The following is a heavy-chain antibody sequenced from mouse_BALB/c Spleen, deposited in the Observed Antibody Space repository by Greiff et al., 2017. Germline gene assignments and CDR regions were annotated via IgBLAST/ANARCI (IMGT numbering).Heavy chain of an antibody. CDR2: ISSGGSYT. J-gene: IGHJ3*01. CDR1: GFTFSSYA. V-gene: IGHV5-9-4*01. D-gene: IGHD1-1*01. CDR3: ARRGGITTEFAY. Sequence: DVKLVESGGGLVKPGGSLKLSCAASGFTFSSYAMSWVRQSPEKRLEWVAEISSGGSYTYYPDTVTGRFTISRDNAKNTLYLEMSSLRSEDTAMYYCARRGGITTEFAYWGQGTLVTVSA.